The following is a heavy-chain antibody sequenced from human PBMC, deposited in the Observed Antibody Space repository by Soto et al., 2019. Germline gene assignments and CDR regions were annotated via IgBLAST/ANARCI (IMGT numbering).Heavy chain of an antibody. Sequence: PGGSLRLSCAASGFNFSGYYMSWIRQAPGQGLEWISYISGSGSTMYYADSVKGRFTISRDNAKGSVYLQMNSLRAEDTAVYYCAKDDYRDYWGQGTLVTVSS. J-gene: IGHJ4*02. CDR2: ISGSGSTM. CDR1: GFNFSGYY. CDR3: AKDDYRDY. V-gene: IGHV3-11*01.